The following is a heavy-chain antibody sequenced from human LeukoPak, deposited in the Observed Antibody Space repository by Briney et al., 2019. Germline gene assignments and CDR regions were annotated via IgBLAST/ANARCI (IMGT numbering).Heavy chain of an antibody. V-gene: IGHV4-4*07. CDR1: GGSISSYY. Sequence: PSETLSLTCTVSGGSISSYYWSWIRQPAGKGLEWIRRIYTSGSTNYNPSLKSRVTMSVDTSKNQFSLKLSAVTAADAAVYYCARDRSYDFWSGYSNWFDPWGQGTLVTVSS. D-gene: IGHD3-3*01. J-gene: IGHJ5*02. CDR2: IYTSGST. CDR3: ARDRSYDFWSGYSNWFDP.